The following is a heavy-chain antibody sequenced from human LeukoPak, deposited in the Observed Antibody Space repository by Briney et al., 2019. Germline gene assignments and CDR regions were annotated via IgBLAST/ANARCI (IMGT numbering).Heavy chain of an antibody. Sequence: GGSLRLSCAASGFTFSDYYMSWIRQAPGKGLEWVSYISSSGSSKDYADSVKGRFTISRDNAKNSLYLQMNSLRAEDTALYYCAKDLGATGVYGMDVWGQGTTVTVSS. D-gene: IGHD1-26*01. V-gene: IGHV3-11*01. CDR1: GFTFSDYY. CDR3: AKDLGATGVYGMDV. CDR2: ISSSGSSK. J-gene: IGHJ6*02.